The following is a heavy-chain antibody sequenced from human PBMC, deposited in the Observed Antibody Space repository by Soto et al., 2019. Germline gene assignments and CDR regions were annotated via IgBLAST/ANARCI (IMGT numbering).Heavy chain of an antibody. Sequence: PGGSLRLSCAASGFTFSSYAMSWVRQAPGEGLEWVSAVSRSGGNTYYADSVKGRFTISRDNSKNTLYLQMNSLRAEDTAVYYCAKDLGHYDILTGYPTFGYWGQGTLVTVSS. D-gene: IGHD3-9*01. CDR3: AKDLGHYDILTGYPTFGY. V-gene: IGHV3-23*01. CDR2: VSRSGGNT. CDR1: GFTFSSYA. J-gene: IGHJ4*02.